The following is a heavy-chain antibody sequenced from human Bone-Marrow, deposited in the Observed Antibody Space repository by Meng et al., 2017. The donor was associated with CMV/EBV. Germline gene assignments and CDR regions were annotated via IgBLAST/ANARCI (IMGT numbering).Heavy chain of an antibody. CDR3: ARDHRKQLPGDDYYYYGMDV. V-gene: IGHV1-2*02. J-gene: IGHJ6*02. CDR1: GYIFTDYY. D-gene: IGHD6-6*01. Sequence: ASVKVSCKASGYIFTDYYMHWVRQAPGQGLEWMGWINPNSGGTNYAQNFQGRVTMSSDTSISTAYMELSRLRSDDTAVYYCARDHRKQLPGDDYYYYGMDVWGQGTTVTVSS. CDR2: INPNSGGT.